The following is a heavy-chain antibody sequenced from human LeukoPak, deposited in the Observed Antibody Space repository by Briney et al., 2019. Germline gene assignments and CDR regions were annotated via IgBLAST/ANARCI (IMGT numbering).Heavy chain of an antibody. V-gene: IGHV1-69*04. J-gene: IGHJ6*02. Sequence: ASVKVSCKASGGTFISYAISWVRQAPGQGLEWMGRIIPILGIANYAQKFQGRVTITADKSTSTAYMELSSLRSEDTAVYYCAREEVGATIYYYYGMDVWGQGTTVTVSS. D-gene: IGHD1-26*01. CDR2: IIPILGIA. CDR1: GGTFISYA. CDR3: AREEVGATIYYYYGMDV.